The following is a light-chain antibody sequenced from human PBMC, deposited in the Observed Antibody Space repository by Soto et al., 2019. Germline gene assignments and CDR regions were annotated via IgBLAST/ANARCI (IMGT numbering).Light chain of an antibody. CDR3: QQYDNLPVT. CDR2: DAS. CDR1: QDISNY. V-gene: IGKV1-33*01. Sequence: DIQMPQSQSSLSASVGDRVTITCQASQDISNYLNWYQQKPGKAPKLLIYDASNLETGVPSRFSGSGSGTDFTFTISSLQPEDIATYYCQQYDNLPVTFGQGTKVDIK. J-gene: IGKJ1*01.